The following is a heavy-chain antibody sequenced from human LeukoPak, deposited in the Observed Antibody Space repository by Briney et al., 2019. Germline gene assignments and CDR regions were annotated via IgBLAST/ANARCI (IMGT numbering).Heavy chain of an antibody. V-gene: IGHV4-39*07. Sequence: LSETLSLTCTVSGGSISSSSYYWGWIRQPPGKGLEWIGSIYYSGSTYYNPSLKSRVTISVDTSKNQFSLKLSSVTAADTAVYYCARVSNLSSSWYLEAWGQGTLVTVSS. D-gene: IGHD6-13*01. J-gene: IGHJ5*02. CDR3: ARVSNLSSSWYLEA. CDR2: IYYSGST. CDR1: GGSISSSSYY.